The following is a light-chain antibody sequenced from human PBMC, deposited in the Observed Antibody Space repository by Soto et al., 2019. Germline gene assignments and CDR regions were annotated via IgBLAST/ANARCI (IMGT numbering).Light chain of an antibody. CDR2: GAS. Sequence: IVRTQSPATLSVSPEERAPLSCRASQSVSSNLAWYQQRPGQAPRLLIYGASARATGFPARFSASGSGTDFTLTISSLQSEDFAIYYCQQYYDWPITFGQGTRLEI. CDR3: QQYYDWPIT. V-gene: IGKV3-15*01. CDR1: QSVSSN. J-gene: IGKJ5*01.